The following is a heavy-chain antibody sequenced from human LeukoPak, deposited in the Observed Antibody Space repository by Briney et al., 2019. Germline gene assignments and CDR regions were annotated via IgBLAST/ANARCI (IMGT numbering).Heavy chain of an antibody. Sequence: GGSLRLSCEASGFTFSNYWMSWVRQAPGKGLEWVANINEDGSEKYYVDSVRGRFTISRDNARKSLYLQMDTLRAEDTAVYYCARDLSYSTSSGGSFDYWGQGTLVTVS. CDR2: INEDGSEK. D-gene: IGHD6-6*01. V-gene: IGHV3-7*05. CDR1: GFTFSNYW. J-gene: IGHJ4*02. CDR3: ARDLSYSTSSGGSFDY.